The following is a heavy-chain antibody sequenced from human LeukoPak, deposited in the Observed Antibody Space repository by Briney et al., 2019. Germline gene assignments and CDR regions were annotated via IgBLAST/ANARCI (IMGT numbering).Heavy chain of an antibody. V-gene: IGHV3-30*04. Sequence: PGRSLRLSCTASGFTFTNYAVHWVRQAPGKGLEWVALISYDGSNKYYADSVKGRFTISRDNSKNTLYLQMNSLRAEDTAVYYCAKLLYYYDSSQPYWGQGTLVTVSS. CDR1: GFTFTNYA. CDR2: ISYDGSNK. J-gene: IGHJ4*02. CDR3: AKLLYYYDSSQPY. D-gene: IGHD3-22*01.